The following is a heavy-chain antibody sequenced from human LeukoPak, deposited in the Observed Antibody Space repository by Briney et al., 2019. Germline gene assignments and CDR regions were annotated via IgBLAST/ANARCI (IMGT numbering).Heavy chain of an antibody. CDR3: ARAPFWTISARPLDR. CDR2: IYSGGST. Sequence: PGGSLRLSCAVSGFTFSSYVMSWVRQAPGKGLEWVSVIYSGGSTYYADSVKGRFTISRDNSKNTLYLQMNSLRAEDTAVYYCARAPFWTISARPLDRWGQGTLVTVSS. D-gene: IGHD6-6*01. CDR1: GFTFSSYV. V-gene: IGHV3-66*01. J-gene: IGHJ5*02.